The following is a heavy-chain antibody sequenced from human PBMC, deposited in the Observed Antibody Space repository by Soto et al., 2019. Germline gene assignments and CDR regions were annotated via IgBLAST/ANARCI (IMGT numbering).Heavy chain of an antibody. CDR2: IYSGGST. CDR3: AGTSSLDY. J-gene: IGHJ4*02. V-gene: IGHV3-66*01. CDR1: GFTVSSNY. Sequence: EVQLVDSGGGLVQPGGSLRLFCAASGFTVSSNYMSWVRQAPGKGLEWVSLIYSGGSTYYADSVKGRFTISRDKSKNTLYLQMNSLRAEDTAVYYCAGTSSLDYWGQGTLVTVSS. D-gene: IGHD3-10*01.